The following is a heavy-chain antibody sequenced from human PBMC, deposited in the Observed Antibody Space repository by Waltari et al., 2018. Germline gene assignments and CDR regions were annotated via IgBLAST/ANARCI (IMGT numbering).Heavy chain of an antibody. D-gene: IGHD1-26*01. CDR3: VTQRPWEDY. J-gene: IGHJ4*02. CDR1: GYTFTDSY. Sequence: QVQLVQSGAEVRKPGAPVKVSCKTSGYTFTDSYIHWVRQAPCNGLEWLGRMNPKYNYPIYEQKFQGRVTMTRDTSITTAYMELSSLTSDDTALYYCVTQRPWEDYWGQGTRVTVSP. V-gene: IGHV1-2*06. CDR2: MNPKYNYP.